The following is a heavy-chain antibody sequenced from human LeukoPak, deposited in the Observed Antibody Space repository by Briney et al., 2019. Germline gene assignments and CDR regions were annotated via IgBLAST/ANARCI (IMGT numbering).Heavy chain of an antibody. J-gene: IGHJ6*02. V-gene: IGHV3-21*01. Sequence: GGSLRLSCAASGFTFSSYSMNWVRQAPGKGLEWVSSISSSSSYTYYADSVKGRFTISRDNAKNSLYLQMNSLRAEDTAVYYCARDWVYGMDVWGQGTTVTVSS. CDR2: ISSSSSYT. CDR1: GFTFSSYS. CDR3: ARDWVYGMDV. D-gene: IGHD3-16*01.